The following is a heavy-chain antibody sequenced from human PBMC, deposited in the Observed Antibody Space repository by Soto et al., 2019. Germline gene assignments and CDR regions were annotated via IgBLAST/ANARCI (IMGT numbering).Heavy chain of an antibody. D-gene: IGHD2-21*02. V-gene: IGHV4-30-2*01. CDR3: ARSTCGGDCYTDAFDL. CDR1: GGSISSGDYS. CDR2: IYQSGST. J-gene: IGHJ3*01. Sequence: QLQLQESGSGLVKPSQTLSLICAVSGGSISSGDYSWSWIRQPPGKGLEWIGYIYQSGSTHYNPSLKSRVTISVDRSKNQFSLKMTSVTAADTAVYYCARSTCGGDCYTDAFDLWGQGPMVSVSS.